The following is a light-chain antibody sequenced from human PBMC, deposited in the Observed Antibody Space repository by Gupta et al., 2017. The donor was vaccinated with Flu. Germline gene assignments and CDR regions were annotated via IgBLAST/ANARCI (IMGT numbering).Light chain of an antibody. V-gene: IGKV2D-29*01. CDR1: QSLMHSDGMTY. Sequence: IVMTQSPLSLSVTPGQAASISCRSSQSLMHSDGMTYFFWYVQKPGQPPQLLIYEVSKRFSGVPDRFSGSGAGXDFTLKXSRVEAEDVGIYYCMQSVIFRTFGXGTKVEVK. CDR3: MQSVIFRT. CDR2: EVS. J-gene: IGKJ1*01.